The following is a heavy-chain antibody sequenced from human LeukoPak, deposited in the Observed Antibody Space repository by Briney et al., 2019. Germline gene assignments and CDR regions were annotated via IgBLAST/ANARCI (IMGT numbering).Heavy chain of an antibody. V-gene: IGHV3-74*01. CDR1: GFTFTTFW. D-gene: IGHD3-16*01. CDR2: INPDGTTT. Sequence: GGSLRLSCSASGFTFTTFWMNWVRQVPGKGLVWVSLINPDGTTTTYADSVKGRFTISRDNAKNTVYLQMNSLGGEDTAIYYCARDLRRSPDRWGQGTLVTLSS. CDR3: ARDLRRSPDR. J-gene: IGHJ5*02.